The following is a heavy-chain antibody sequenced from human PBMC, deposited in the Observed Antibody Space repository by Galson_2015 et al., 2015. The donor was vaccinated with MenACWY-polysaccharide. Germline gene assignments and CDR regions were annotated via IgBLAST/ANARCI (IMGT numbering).Heavy chain of an antibody. CDR1: GFTFSSYP. V-gene: IGHV3-23*01. J-gene: IGHJ4*02. CDR2: ITGSGGDT. CDR3: TKDRGRSGWTNHY. Sequence: SLRLSCAASGFTFSSYPMRWVRQAPGKGLEWVSAITGSGGDTFYTDSVRGRFTISRDNARNTLYLQMNSLSAEDTAVYYCTKDRGRSGWTNHYWGQGTLVTVSS. D-gene: IGHD6-19*01.